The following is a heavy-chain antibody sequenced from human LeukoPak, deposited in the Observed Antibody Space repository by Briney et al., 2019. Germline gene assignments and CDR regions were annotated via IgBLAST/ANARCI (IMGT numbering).Heavy chain of an antibody. J-gene: IGHJ4*02. CDR3: ARGITMVRGVPFFDY. V-gene: IGHV4-59*01. CDR1: GGSISSYC. CDR2: IYYSGST. Sequence: PSETLSLTCTVSGGSISSYCWSWIRQPPGKGLEWIGYIYYSGSTNYNPSLKSRVTISVDTSKNQFSLKLSSVTAADTAVYYCARGITMVRGVPFFDYWGQGTLVTVSS. D-gene: IGHD3-10*01.